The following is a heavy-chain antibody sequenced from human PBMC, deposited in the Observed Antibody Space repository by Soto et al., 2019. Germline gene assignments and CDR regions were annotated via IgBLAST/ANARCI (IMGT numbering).Heavy chain of an antibody. V-gene: IGHV4-31*03. CDR2: IFHTGTT. D-gene: IGHD3-22*01. J-gene: IGHJ3*01. Sequence: QVQLQESGLGLAKPSQTLSLTCTVSGASLSSGGYYWTWIRQVPGKALEWIGYIFHTGTTFYNPSLKSRVVMSIEKSDNQFSLNLRSVTAADTAVYYCARGLGYDSNGRFLAAFDVWGQGTMVTVSS. CDR1: GASLSSGGYY. CDR3: ARGLGYDSNGRFLAAFDV.